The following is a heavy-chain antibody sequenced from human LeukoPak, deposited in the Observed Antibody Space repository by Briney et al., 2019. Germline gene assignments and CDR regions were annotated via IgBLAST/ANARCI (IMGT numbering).Heavy chain of an antibody. V-gene: IGHV4-59*08. Sequence: SSETLSLTCTVSGGSISSYYWSWIRQPPGKGLEWIGYIYYSGRTNYNPSLKSRVTISVDTSKNQFSPKLSSVTAADTAVYYCARHGLVDDAFDIWGQGTMVTVSS. J-gene: IGHJ3*02. CDR1: GGSISSYY. D-gene: IGHD5-12*01. CDR2: IYYSGRT. CDR3: ARHGLVDDAFDI.